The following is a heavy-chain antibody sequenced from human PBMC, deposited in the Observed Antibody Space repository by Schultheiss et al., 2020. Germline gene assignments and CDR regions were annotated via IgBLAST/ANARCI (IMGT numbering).Heavy chain of an antibody. J-gene: IGHJ6*02. Sequence: GGSLRLSCAASGFTFSSYAMHWVRQAPGKGLEWVAVISYDGSNKYYADSVKGRFTISRDDSENTLYLQMNSLRAEDTAVYYCARDLQPRWLVGAYYYYGMDVWGQGTTVTVYS. CDR3: ARDLQPRWLVGAYYYYGMDV. D-gene: IGHD6-19*01. CDR2: ISYDGSNK. V-gene: IGHV3-30*04. CDR1: GFTFSSYA.